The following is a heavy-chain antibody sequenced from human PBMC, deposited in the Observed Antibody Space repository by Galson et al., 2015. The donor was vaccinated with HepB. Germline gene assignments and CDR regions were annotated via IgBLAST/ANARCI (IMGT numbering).Heavy chain of an antibody. CDR2: IYYSGGT. J-gene: IGHJ4*02. CDR3: ARGGDKQWLADY. Sequence: TLSLTCTVSGGSISSGAYYWSWIRQPPGKDLAWIGYIYYSGGTYYNPSLKSRLTISVDTSKNQFSLKLSSVTAADTAVYYCARGGDKQWLADYWGQGTQVTVSS. CDR1: GGSISSGAYY. D-gene: IGHD6-19*01. V-gene: IGHV4-30-4*01.